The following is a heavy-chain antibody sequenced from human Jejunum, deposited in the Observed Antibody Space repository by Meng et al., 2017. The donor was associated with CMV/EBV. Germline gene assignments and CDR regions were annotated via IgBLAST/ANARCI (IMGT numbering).Heavy chain of an antibody. Sequence: WVRQAHWKGLETGPSIRSRVNYMHPADSLNGQFTISRDDANNSLYLQINRLRAEDTAVYFCARDLSEGYCNDTSCSYYYYFGMDVWGQGTTVTVSS. CDR2: IRSRVNYM. D-gene: IGHD2-2*01. CDR3: ARDLSEGYCNDTSCSYYYYFGMDV. V-gene: IGHV3-21*01. J-gene: IGHJ6*02.